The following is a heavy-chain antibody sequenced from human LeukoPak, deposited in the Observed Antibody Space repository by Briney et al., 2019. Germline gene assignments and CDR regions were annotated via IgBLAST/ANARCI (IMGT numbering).Heavy chain of an antibody. CDR3: ARGGGRYSVDY. CDR2: ISPNSGGS. J-gene: IGHJ4*02. Sequence: SSVQVSCKASGYTFIDYYMQWVRQAPAQGLEWIGWISPNSGGSKYVQKFQGRVTMTRDTSITTVYMELRGLSFDVTAVYYCARGGGRYSVDYWGQGTLVIVSS. V-gene: IGHV1-2*02. CDR1: GYTFIDYY. D-gene: IGHD1-26*01.